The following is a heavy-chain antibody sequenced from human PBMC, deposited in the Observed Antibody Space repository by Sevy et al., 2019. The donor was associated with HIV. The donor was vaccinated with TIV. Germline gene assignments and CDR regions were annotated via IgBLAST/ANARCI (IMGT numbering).Heavy chain of an antibody. CDR3: ARENLYGVITFGEGIDY. Sequence: GGSLRLSCAASGFTYSSYSMNWVRQAPGKGLEWVSSISSSSSYIYYADSVKGQFTISRENAKNSLYLKMNSLRAEDTAVYYCARENLYGVITFGEGIDYWGQGTLVTVSS. J-gene: IGHJ4*02. V-gene: IGHV3-21*06. D-gene: IGHD3-16*01. CDR2: ISSSSSYI. CDR1: GFTYSSYS.